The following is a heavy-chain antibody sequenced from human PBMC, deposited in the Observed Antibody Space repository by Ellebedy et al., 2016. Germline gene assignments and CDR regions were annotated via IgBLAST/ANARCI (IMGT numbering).Heavy chain of an antibody. J-gene: IGHJ4*02. CDR1: GFTFSSYS. D-gene: IGHD3-10*01. CDR2: ISTSSSTI. V-gene: IGHV3-48*02. Sequence: GESLKISXAASGFTFSSYSMNWVRQAPGMGLEWVSYISTSSSTIYYADSVKGRFTISRDNAKKSLYLQVNSLRDEDTAVYYCARSSMVRGGDLFDYWGQGALVTVSS. CDR3: ARSSMVRGGDLFDY.